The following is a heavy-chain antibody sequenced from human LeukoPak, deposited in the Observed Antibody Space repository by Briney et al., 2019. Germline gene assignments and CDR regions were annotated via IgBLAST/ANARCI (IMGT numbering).Heavy chain of an antibody. Sequence: PEGSLRLSCAASGFTFSNYDMSWVRQAPGKGLEWVSSFRASDDTTYYAGSVKGRFTISRDNSKNTLYLQMNSLRVEDTAVYYCAKSLRAAAGTGAFDIWGQGTMVTVSS. CDR1: GFTFSNYD. J-gene: IGHJ3*02. V-gene: IGHV3-23*01. CDR2: FRASDDTT. D-gene: IGHD6-13*01. CDR3: AKSLRAAAGTGAFDI.